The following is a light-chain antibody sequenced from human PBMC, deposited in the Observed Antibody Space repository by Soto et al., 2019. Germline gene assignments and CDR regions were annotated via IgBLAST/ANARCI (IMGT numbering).Light chain of an antibody. CDR2: DAS. CDR3: QQYGSSPRT. V-gene: IGKV3-20*01. CDR1: QTVSSTY. J-gene: IGKJ1*01. Sequence: EIVLTQSPGTLSLSPGERATLSCRTSQTVSSTYFAWYQQRPGQAPRLLFSDASTRATGIPDRFSCSGSGRDFTLTISRLEPEDFAVYYCQQYGSSPRTFGQGTKVEIK.